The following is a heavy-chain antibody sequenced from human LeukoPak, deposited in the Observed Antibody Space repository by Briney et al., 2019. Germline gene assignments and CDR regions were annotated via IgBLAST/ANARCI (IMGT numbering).Heavy chain of an antibody. V-gene: IGHV4-34*01. CDR1: GVSFSGYY. D-gene: IGHD3-10*01. Sequence: PSETLSLTCAVYGVSFSGYYWSWIRQPPGKGLEWIGEINHSGSTNYNPSLKSRVTISVDTSKNQFSLKLSSVTAADTAVYYCARVRVITMVRGVIAEYFQHWGQGTLVTVSS. J-gene: IGHJ1*01. CDR3: ARVRVITMVRGVIAEYFQH. CDR2: INHSGST.